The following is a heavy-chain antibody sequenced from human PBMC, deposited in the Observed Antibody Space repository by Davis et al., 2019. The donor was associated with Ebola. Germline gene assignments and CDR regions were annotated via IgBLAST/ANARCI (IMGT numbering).Heavy chain of an antibody. D-gene: IGHD6-13*01. CDR1: GGSFSGYF. V-gene: IGHV4-34*01. J-gene: IGHJ4*02. CDR3: ARLRGEAGKIARYYFDY. CDR2: ISHSGST. Sequence: SETLSLTCAVYGGSFSGYFWTWIRQPPGQGLEWIGEISHSGSTNYNPSLKSRVTISVDTSKNQFSLKLSSVTAADTAVYYCARLRGEAGKIARYYFDYWGQGTLVTVSS.